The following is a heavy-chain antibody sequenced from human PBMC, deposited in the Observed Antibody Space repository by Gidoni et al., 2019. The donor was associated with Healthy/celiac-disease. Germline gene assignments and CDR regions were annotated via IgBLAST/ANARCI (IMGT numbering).Heavy chain of an antibody. D-gene: IGHD6-13*01. CDR3: ARDARASSSQGGFDY. CDR1: GFTFSRYG. V-gene: IGHV3-30*03. Sequence: QVQLVESGGGVVQPGRSLRLSCAASGFTFSRYGMHWVRQAPGKGLEWVAVISYDGSNKYYADSVKGRFTISRDNSKNTLYLQMNSLRAEDTAVYYCARDARASSSQGGFDYWGQGTLVTVSS. CDR2: ISYDGSNK. J-gene: IGHJ4*02.